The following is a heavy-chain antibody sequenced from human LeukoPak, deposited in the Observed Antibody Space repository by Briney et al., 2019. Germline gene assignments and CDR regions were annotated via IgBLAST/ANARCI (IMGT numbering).Heavy chain of an antibody. V-gene: IGHV3-23*01. D-gene: IGHD2-15*01. CDR1: GGSISSYY. Sequence: PSETLSLTCTVSGGSISSYYWSWVRQAPGKGLEWVSAISGSGGSTYYADSVKGRFTISRDNSKNTLYLQMNSLRAEDTAVYYCANWVRGSSDPNCSGGSCYPAPFDYWGQGTLVTVSS. J-gene: IGHJ4*02. CDR2: ISGSGGST. CDR3: ANWVRGSSDPNCSGGSCYPAPFDY.